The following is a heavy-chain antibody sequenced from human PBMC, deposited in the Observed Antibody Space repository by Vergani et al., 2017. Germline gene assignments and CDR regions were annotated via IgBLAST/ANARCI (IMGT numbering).Heavy chain of an antibody. D-gene: IGHD2-15*01. CDR1: GFTFSSYA. J-gene: IGHJ4*02. V-gene: IGHV3-30*04. Sequence: QVQLVESGGGVVQPGRSLRLSCAASGFTFSSYAMHWVRQAPGRGLGWVAVISYDGSNKYYADSVKGGFTISRDNSKNTLYLQMNSLRAEDTAVYYCAKELEHGVVGVAAPDYWGQGTLVTVSS. CDR3: AKELEHGVVGVAAPDY. CDR2: ISYDGSNK.